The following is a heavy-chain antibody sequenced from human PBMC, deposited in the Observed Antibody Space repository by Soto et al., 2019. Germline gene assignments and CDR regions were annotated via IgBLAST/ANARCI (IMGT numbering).Heavy chain of an antibody. Sequence: QVQLVQSGAEVKRPGSSVKVSCKASGDTFNFYSINWVRQAPGLGLEWMGRVNPIVSMSNYAQKFQGRVTMTAAKSTSTAYMELSLLRSADTAIYYCASSYGSGYRAFDYWGQGALVTVSS. J-gene: IGHJ4*02. CDR3: ASSYGSGYRAFDY. CDR1: GDTFNFYS. D-gene: IGHD3-10*01. V-gene: IGHV1-69*02. CDR2: VNPIVSMS.